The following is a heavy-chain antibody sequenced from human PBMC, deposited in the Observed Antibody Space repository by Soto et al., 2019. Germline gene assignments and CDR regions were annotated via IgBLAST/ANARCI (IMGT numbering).Heavy chain of an antibody. CDR1: GGTFSSYA. D-gene: IGHD3-22*01. J-gene: IGHJ3*02. V-gene: IGHV1-69*06. Sequence: GASVKVSCKASGGTFSSYAISWVRQAPGQGLEWMGGIIPIFGTANYAQKFQGRVTITADKSTSTAYMELSSLRSEDTAVYYCSRDGANYYDSSGYYHDAFDIWGQGTMVTVSS. CDR2: IIPIFGTA. CDR3: SRDGANYYDSSGYYHDAFDI.